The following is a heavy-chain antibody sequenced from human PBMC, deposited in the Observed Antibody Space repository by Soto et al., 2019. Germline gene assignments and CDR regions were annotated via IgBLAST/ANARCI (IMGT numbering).Heavy chain of an antibody. V-gene: IGHV1-46*01. J-gene: IGHJ6*02. D-gene: IGHD2-2*01. CDR1: GYTFTSYY. CDR2: INPSGGST. Sequence: GASVKVSCKASGYTFTSYYMHWVRQAPGQGLEWMGIINPSGGSTSYAQKFQGRVTMTRDTSTSTVYMELSSLRSEDTAVYYCARDNGRYCSSTSCSPNEYGMDVWGQGTTVTVSS. CDR3: ARDNGRYCSSTSCSPNEYGMDV.